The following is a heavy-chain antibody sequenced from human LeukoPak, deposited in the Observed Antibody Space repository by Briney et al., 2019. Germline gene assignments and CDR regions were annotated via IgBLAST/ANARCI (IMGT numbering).Heavy chain of an antibody. V-gene: IGHV3-23*01. Sequence: GGSLRLSRAASGFTFSSYAMSWVRQAPGKGLEWVSAISGSGSSTYYADSVKGRFTISRDNSKNTLYLQMNSLRAEDTAVYYCAKDLYTYGSGSYYRFDYWGQGTLVTVSS. CDR2: ISGSGSST. CDR1: GFTFSSYA. CDR3: AKDLYTYGSGSYYRFDY. J-gene: IGHJ4*02. D-gene: IGHD3-10*01.